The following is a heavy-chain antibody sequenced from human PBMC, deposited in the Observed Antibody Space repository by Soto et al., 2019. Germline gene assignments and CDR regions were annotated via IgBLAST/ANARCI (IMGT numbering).Heavy chain of an antibody. CDR1: GGSISSGDYY. Sequence: SETLSVTCTVSGGSISSGDYYWSWIRQPPGKGLEWIGYIYYSGSTYYNPSLKSRVTISVDTSKNQFSLKLSSVTAADTAVYYCAREGVITNWFDPWGQGTLVTVSS. CDR2: IYYSGST. J-gene: IGHJ5*02. V-gene: IGHV4-30-4*01. D-gene: IGHD3-22*01. CDR3: AREGVITNWFDP.